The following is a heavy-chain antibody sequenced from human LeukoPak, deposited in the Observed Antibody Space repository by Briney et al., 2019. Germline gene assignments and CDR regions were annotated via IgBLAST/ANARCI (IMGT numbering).Heavy chain of an antibody. Sequence: GGSLRLSCAASGFTFSSYEMNWVRQAPGKGLEWVSYISSSGSTIYYADSVKGRFTISRDNAKNSLYLQVNSLRAEDTAVYYCARSYGDYVLFDYWGQGTLVTVSS. D-gene: IGHD4-17*01. CDR1: GFTFSSYE. CDR3: ARSYGDYVLFDY. CDR2: ISSSGSTI. J-gene: IGHJ4*02. V-gene: IGHV3-48*03.